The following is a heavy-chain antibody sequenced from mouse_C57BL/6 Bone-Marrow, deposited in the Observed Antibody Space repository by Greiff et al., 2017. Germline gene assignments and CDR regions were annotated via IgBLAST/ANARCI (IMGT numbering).Heavy chain of an antibody. CDR2: ISDGGSYT. Sequence: DVKLVESGGGLVKPGGSLKLSCAASGFTFSSYAMSWVRQTPEKRLEWVATISDGGSYTYYPDNVKGRFTISRDNAKNNLYLQMSHLKSEDTAMYYCARDCDSAYYAMDYWGQGTSVTVSS. CDR3: ARDCDSAYYAMDY. J-gene: IGHJ4*01. CDR1: GFTFSSYA. D-gene: IGHD2-4*01. V-gene: IGHV5-4*01.